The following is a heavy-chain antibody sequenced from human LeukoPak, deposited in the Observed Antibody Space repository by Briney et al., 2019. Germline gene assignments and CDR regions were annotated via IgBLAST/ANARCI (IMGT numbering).Heavy chain of an antibody. CDR3: ARRDGVYESYYFDY. J-gene: IGHJ4*02. CDR1: GGSISSSSYY. D-gene: IGHD5/OR15-5a*01. V-gene: IGHV4-39*01. CDR2: IYYSGST. Sequence: PSETLSLTCTVSGGSISSSSYYWGWIRQPPGKGLEWIGSIYYSGSTYYNPSLKSRVTISVDTSKNLFSLKLSSVTAADTAVYYCARRDGVYESYYFDYWGQGTLVTVSS.